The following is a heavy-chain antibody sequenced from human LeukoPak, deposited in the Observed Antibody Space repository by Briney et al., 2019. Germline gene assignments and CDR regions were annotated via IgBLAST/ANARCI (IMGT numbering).Heavy chain of an antibody. Sequence: GGSLRLSCAASGFTFSSYSMNWVRQAPGKGLEWVSYISSSSSTIYYADSVKGRFTISRDNAKNSLYLQMNSLRAEDTAVYYCARDRIRGPSDYWGQGTLVTVSS. CDR1: GFTFSSYS. CDR2: ISSSSSTI. V-gene: IGHV3-48*01. D-gene: IGHD5-12*01. CDR3: ARDRIRGPSDY. J-gene: IGHJ4*02.